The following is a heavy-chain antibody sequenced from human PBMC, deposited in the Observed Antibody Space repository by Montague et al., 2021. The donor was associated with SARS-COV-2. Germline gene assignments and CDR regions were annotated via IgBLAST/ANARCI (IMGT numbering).Heavy chain of an antibody. Sequence: SLRLSCAASGFTVSSNYMSWVRQAPGKGLEWVSLIYSSGRTSCADSVKGRFTMSRDNSKNTLYLQMSSLRAGDTAVYYCARDFGESRDHWGQGTLVTVSS. V-gene: IGHV3-53*01. CDR1: GFTVSSNY. CDR3: ARDFGESRDH. J-gene: IGHJ4*02. D-gene: IGHD3-10*01. CDR2: IYSSGRT.